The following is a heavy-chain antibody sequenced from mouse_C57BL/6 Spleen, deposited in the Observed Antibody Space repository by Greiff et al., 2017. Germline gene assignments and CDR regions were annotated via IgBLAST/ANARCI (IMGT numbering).Heavy chain of an antibody. J-gene: IGHJ4*01. CDR3: TQGVTSRPY. CDR2: IDPENGDT. CDR1: GFNIKDDY. Sequence: VQLQQSGAELVRPGASVKLSCTASGFNIKDDYMHWVKQRPEQGLEWIGWIDPENGDTEYASKFQGKATITADTSSNTAYLQLSSLTSEDTAVYYCTQGVTSRPYWGQGTSVTVSS. D-gene: IGHD2-2*01. V-gene: IGHV14-4*01.